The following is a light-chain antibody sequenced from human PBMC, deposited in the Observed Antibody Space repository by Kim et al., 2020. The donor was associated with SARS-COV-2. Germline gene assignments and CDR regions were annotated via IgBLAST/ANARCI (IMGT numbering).Light chain of an antibody. V-gene: IGLV3-21*04. CDR2: YDS. CDR1: NIGSKS. J-gene: IGLJ3*02. Sequence: APGKTARITCGGNNIGSKSVHWYQQKPGQAPVLAIYYDSDRPSGIPERFSGSNSGNTATLTISRVEAGDEADYYCQVWDSSSDHPVFGGGTQLTVL. CDR3: QVWDSSSDHPV.